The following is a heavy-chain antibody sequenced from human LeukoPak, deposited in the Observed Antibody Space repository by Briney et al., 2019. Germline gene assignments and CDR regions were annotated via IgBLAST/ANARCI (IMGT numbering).Heavy chain of an antibody. CDR2: ISYDGSNK. D-gene: IGHD2-2*01. Sequence: GGSLRLSCAASGFTFSSYGMHWVRQAPGKGLEWVAVISYDGSNKYYADSVKGRFTISRDNSKNTLYLQMNSLRAEDTAVYYCAKDHRPARYCSSTSCYRGAFDYWGQGTLVTVSS. CDR3: AKDHRPARYCSSTSCYRGAFDY. CDR1: GFTFSSYG. J-gene: IGHJ4*02. V-gene: IGHV3-30*18.